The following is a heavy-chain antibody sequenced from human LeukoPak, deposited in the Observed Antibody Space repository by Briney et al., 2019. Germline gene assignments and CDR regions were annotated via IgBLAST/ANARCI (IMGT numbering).Heavy chain of an antibody. CDR3: AKWGDYDILTGYYVSDF. CDR2: ISGSGGST. J-gene: IGHJ4*02. D-gene: IGHD3-9*01. Sequence: PGGSLRLSCAASQFTFSSYAMSWVRQAPGKGLEWVPAISGSGGSTYYADSVKGRFTISRDNSKNTLYVEMNTLRAEDTAVYYCAKWGDYDILTGYYVSDFWGQGTLVTVSS. V-gene: IGHV3-23*01. CDR1: QFTFSSYA.